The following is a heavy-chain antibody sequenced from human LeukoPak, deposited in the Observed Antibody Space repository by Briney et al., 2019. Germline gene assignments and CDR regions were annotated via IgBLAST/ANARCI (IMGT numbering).Heavy chain of an antibody. Sequence: SETLSLTCTVSGGSISSSSYYWGWLRQPPGKGLEWIGSIYYSGSTYYNPSLKSRVTISVDTSKNQFSLKLSSVTAADTAVYYCASFHPEPNSYGAGYFDYWGQGTLVTVSS. CDR1: GGSISSSSYY. J-gene: IGHJ4*02. V-gene: IGHV4-39*01. D-gene: IGHD5-18*01. CDR3: ASFHPEPNSYGAGYFDY. CDR2: IYYSGST.